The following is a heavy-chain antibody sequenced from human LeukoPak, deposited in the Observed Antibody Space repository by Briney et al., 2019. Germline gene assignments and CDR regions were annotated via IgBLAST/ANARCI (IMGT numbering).Heavy chain of an antibody. V-gene: IGHV3-53*01. J-gene: IGHJ2*01. CDR1: GFTVTNYY. Sequence: PGGSLRLSCAASGFTVTNYYMSWVRQAPGKGLEWVSIIYSGATTYYADSVKGRFTISRDTSKNTVPLQMNSLRAEDTAVYFCARVGDHFHWNLDLWGRGTLVTVSS. CDR2: IYSGATT. CDR3: ARVGDHFHWNLDL. D-gene: IGHD3-3*02.